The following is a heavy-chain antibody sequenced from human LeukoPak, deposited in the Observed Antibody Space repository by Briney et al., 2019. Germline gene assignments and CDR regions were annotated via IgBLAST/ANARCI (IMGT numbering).Heavy chain of an antibody. CDR2: VCYTGST. D-gene: IGHD6-6*01. V-gene: IGHV4-61*03. J-gene: IGHJ4*02. CDR3: ARDRIAARHFDY. CDR1: GGSVNSETSC. Sequence: SETLSLTCTVSGGSVNSETSCWTWIRQPPGKGLEWIGFVCYTGSTNYYPSLTSRVTISVDTSKNHFSLKLSSVTAADTAVYYCARDRIAARHFDYWGQGTLVTVSS.